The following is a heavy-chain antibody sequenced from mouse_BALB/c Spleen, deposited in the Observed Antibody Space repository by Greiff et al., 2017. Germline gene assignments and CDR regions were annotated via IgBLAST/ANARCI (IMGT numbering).Heavy chain of an antibody. J-gene: IGHJ2*01. CDR2: ISSGSSTI. Sequence: EVMLVESGGGLVQPGGSRKLSCAASGFTLSSFGMHWVRQAPEKGLEWVAYISSGSSTIYYADTVKGRFTISRDNPKNTLFLQMTSLRSEDTAMYYCARATDGSTLAYWGQGTTLTVAS. CDR3: ARATDGSTLAY. CDR1: GFTLSSFG. D-gene: IGHD1-1*01. V-gene: IGHV5-17*02.